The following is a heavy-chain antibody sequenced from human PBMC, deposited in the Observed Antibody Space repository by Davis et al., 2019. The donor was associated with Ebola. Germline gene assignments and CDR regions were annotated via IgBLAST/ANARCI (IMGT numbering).Heavy chain of an antibody. J-gene: IGHJ6*03. D-gene: IGHD5-18*01. CDR3: AKEGAGYSYGSYYWAYYYYYMDV. V-gene: IGHV3-23*01. Sequence: GESLKISCTASGFTFGNYAFNWVRQAPGTGLEWVSGIDDGDYTDYADSVKGRFTISRDNSKNTLYLQMNSLRAEDTAVYYCAKEGAGYSYGSYYWAYYYYYMDVWGKGTTVTVSS. CDR2: IDDGDYT. CDR1: GFTFGNYA.